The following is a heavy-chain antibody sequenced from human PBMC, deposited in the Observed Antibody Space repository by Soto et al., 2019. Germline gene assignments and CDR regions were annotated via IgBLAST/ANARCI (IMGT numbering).Heavy chain of an antibody. CDR3: AKDAVSRKYYGHSLDV. Sequence: QVQLVESGGGLVQPGRSLRLSCVVSGFTFSNYGMHWVRQAPGKGLEWVADIWYDGSGQRYAGSVQGRFTISRDNSKNTLYLQINSLRVEDTAVYYCAKDAVSRKYYGHSLDVWGQGTTVTVYS. V-gene: IGHV3-33*03. J-gene: IGHJ6*02. CDR2: IWYDGSGQ. CDR1: GFTFSNYG. D-gene: IGHD4-17*01.